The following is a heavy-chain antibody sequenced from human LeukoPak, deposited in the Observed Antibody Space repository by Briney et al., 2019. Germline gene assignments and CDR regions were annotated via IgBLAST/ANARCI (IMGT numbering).Heavy chain of an antibody. D-gene: IGHD3-16*01. Sequence: SETLSLTCAVSGYSVGTAYYWVWIRQPPGKGLEWLGTISHNGNAYYNPSLKGRLTMSVETAKNQFSLHLNSVTAADTAVYFCARGPNWDSWFDPWGQGALVTVSS. CDR2: ISHNGNA. J-gene: IGHJ5*02. CDR1: GYSVGTAYY. V-gene: IGHV4-38-2*01. CDR3: ARGPNWDSWFDP.